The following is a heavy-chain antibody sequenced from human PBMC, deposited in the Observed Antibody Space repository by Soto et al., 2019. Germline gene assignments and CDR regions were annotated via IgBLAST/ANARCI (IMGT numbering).Heavy chain of an antibody. D-gene: IGHD2-15*01. CDR1: GFSFSSYH. CDR3: AVDMTSRFDY. Sequence: HPGGSLRLSCAASGFSFSSYHMHWIRQAPDTGLEWVAIVWSDGVNKFYTDSVKGRFTISRDNSKNTVYLQMNSLRADDTAVYYCAVDMTSRFDYWGQGTLVTVSS. J-gene: IGHJ4*02. CDR2: VWSDGVNK. V-gene: IGHV3-33*01.